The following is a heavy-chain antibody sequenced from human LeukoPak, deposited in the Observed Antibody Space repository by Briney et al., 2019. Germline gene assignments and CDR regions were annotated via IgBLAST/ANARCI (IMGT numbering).Heavy chain of an antibody. Sequence: PSETLSLTRTVSGGSISSYYWSWIRQPAGKGLEWIGRIYTSGSTNYNPSLKSRVTMSVDTSKNQFSLKLSSVTAADTAVYYCARVSGYSGYDDLDYWGQGTLVTVSS. D-gene: IGHD5-12*01. J-gene: IGHJ4*02. CDR1: GGSISSYY. CDR3: ARVSGYSGYDDLDY. CDR2: IYTSGST. V-gene: IGHV4-4*07.